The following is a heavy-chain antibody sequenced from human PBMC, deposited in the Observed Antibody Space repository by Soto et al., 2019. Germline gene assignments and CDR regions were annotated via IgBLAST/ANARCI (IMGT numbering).Heavy chain of an antibody. Sequence: EVKLVESGGGLVQPGGSLRLSCAASGFTFSSYWMHWVRQAPGTGLVWVTRINSDGSSTSYADSVKGRFTISRDNAKNMMYLQMKSLGAEDTAVYYCVRTSLVVAAAAREDYWGQGTLVTVSS. CDR1: GFTFSSYW. CDR3: VRTSLVVAAAAREDY. V-gene: IGHV3-74*01. J-gene: IGHJ4*02. CDR2: INSDGSST. D-gene: IGHD2-15*01.